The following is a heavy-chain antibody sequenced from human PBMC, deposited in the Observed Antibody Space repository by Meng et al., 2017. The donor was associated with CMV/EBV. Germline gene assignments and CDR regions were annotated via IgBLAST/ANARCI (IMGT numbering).Heavy chain of an antibody. Sequence: SIISTSSYWGWIRHPPGNGLEWLGSIYYSVSTYYHPSLKSRVTISVDTSKTQFSLKLSSVTAADTAVYYCARVVLRFLEWSPGWFDPWGQGTLVTVS. V-gene: IGHV4-39*07. D-gene: IGHD3-3*01. CDR1: SIISTSSY. CDR2: IYYSVST. J-gene: IGHJ5*02. CDR3: ARVVLRFLEWSPGWFDP.